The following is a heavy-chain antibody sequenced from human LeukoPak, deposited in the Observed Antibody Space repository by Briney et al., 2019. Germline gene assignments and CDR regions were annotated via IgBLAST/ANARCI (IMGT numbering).Heavy chain of an antibody. CDR2: IYYSGST. D-gene: IGHD5-12*01. J-gene: IGHJ4*03. CDR1: GGSISSYY. V-gene: IGHV4-59*01. CDR3: ARAGGYEFYFDY. Sequence: SETLSLTCTVSGGSISSYYWSWIRQPPGKGLEWIGYIYYSGSTNYNPSLKSRVTISVDTSKNQFSLKLSSVTAADTAVYYCARAGGYEFYFDYWGQGTTVTVSS.